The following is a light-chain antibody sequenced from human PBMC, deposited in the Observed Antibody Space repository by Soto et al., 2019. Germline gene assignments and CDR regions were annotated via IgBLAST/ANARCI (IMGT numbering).Light chain of an antibody. CDR2: DAS. CDR3: QQRNNWPPFT. J-gene: IGKJ4*01. Sequence: EIVLTQSPGTLSLSPGERATLSCRASQSVNRYLDWYQQKPGQAPRLLIYDASNRAAGTPARFSGSGSGTDFTLTISSLEPEDFAVYFCQQRNNWPPFTFGGGTKVEIK. CDR1: QSVNRY. V-gene: IGKV3-11*01.